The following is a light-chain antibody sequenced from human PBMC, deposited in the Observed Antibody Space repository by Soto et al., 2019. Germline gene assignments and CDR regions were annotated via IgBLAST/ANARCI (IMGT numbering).Light chain of an antibody. Sequence: QSALTQPPSASGSPGQSVTISCTGTSSDVGGYNYVSWYQQHPGKAPKLMIYEVSKRPSGVPDRFSGSKSGNTASLTVSGLQAEDEADYYCSSYAGSEEVVFGGGTKLTVL. CDR3: SSYAGSEEVV. V-gene: IGLV2-8*01. CDR1: SSDVGGYNY. CDR2: EVS. J-gene: IGLJ2*01.